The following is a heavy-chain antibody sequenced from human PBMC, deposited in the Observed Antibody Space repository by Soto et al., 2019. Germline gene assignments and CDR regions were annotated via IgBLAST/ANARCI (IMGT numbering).Heavy chain of an antibody. CDR3: ARDWDYGMDV. D-gene: IGHD7-27*01. CDR1: GGTISSFG. J-gene: IGHJ6*02. Sequence: SVKVSGKASGGTISSFGISWVRQAPGQGFEWMGRIIPIFGTASYAQKFQGRVTITADESTSTTYLELSSLRYEDTAVYYCARDWDYGMDVWGQGTTVTVSS. CDR2: IIPIFGTA. V-gene: IGHV1-69*13.